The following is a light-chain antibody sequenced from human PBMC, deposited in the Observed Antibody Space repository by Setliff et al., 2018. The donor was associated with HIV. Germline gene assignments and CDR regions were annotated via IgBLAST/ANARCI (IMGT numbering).Light chain of an antibody. J-gene: IGLJ2*01. CDR2: TTN. CDR3: LLYYGGAQLV. V-gene: IGLV7-43*01. CDR1: TGAVTSNNY. Sequence: QAVVTQEPSLTVYPGGTVTLTCASSTGAVTSNNYPSWFQQKPGQAPRTLIYTTNSKHSWTPARFSGSLLGGKAALTLSSVQPEDEAEYYCLLYYGGAQLVFGGGTKSPS.